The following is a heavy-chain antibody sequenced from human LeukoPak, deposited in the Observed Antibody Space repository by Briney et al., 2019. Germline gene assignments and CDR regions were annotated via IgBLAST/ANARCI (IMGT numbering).Heavy chain of an antibody. V-gene: IGHV4-30-4*07. CDR2: IYDSGRA. D-gene: IGHD3-16*01. CDR1: GGSISTGGYS. Sequence: SETLSLTCAVSGGSISTGGYSWSWIRQPPGKTLEWIGYIYDSGRAYYNPSLKSRVTISMDTSSNHFSLKLRSVTAADTAVYYCARDIYDDSNWGQGTLVTVSS. J-gene: IGHJ4*02. CDR3: ARDIYDDSN.